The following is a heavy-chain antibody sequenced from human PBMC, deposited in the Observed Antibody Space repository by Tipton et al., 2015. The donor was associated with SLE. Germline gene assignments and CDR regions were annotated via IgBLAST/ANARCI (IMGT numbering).Heavy chain of an antibody. Sequence: SWIRQPPGKGLEWIGEINHSGSTNYNPSLKSRVTISVDTSKNQFSLKLSSVTAADTAVYFCARRGAAGLGYWGQGALVTVAS. D-gene: IGHD6-13*01. CDR3: ARRGAAGLGY. J-gene: IGHJ4*02. CDR2: INHSGST. V-gene: IGHV4-34*01.